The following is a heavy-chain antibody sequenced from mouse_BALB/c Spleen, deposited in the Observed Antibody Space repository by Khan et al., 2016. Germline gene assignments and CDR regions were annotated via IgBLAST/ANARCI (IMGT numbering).Heavy chain of an antibody. J-gene: IGHJ3*01. CDR1: GFSLTSYG. Sequence: QVQLKESGPGLVQPSQSLSITCTASGFSLTSYGVHWVRQSPGKGLEWLGVIWSGGSTDYNAAFISRLSISKDNSKSHAFFNMNNLQTDDAAICYCATNFYDGYFVYWGQGTLVTVSA. CDR3: ATNFYDGYFVY. V-gene: IGHV2-4-1*01. D-gene: IGHD2-3*01. CDR2: IWSGGST.